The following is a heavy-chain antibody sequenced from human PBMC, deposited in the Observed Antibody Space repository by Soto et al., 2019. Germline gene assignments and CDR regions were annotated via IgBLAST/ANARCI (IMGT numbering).Heavy chain of an antibody. Sequence: ASVKVSCKASGYTFTGYYMHWVRQAPGQGLEWMGWINPNSGGTNYAQKFQGWVTMTRDTSISTAYMELSRLRSDDTAVYYCARGGTADGYSYYYYGKDVWGQGTTVTVSS. J-gene: IGHJ6*02. CDR1: GYTFTGYY. D-gene: IGHD5-18*01. V-gene: IGHV1-2*04. CDR2: INPNSGGT. CDR3: ARGGTADGYSYYYYGKDV.